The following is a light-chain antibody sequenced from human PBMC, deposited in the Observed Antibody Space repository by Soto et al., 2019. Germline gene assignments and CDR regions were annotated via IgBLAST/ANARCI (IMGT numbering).Light chain of an antibody. CDR2: KAS. V-gene: IGKV1-5*03. J-gene: IGKJ1*01. CDR3: QQYNSSPVT. Sequence: DIQMTQSPSTLSASVGDIVTITCRASQSISSWLAWYQQKPGKAPNLLIYKASSLESGVPSRFSGSGSGTEFTLTISSLQPDDFAAYYCQQYNSSPVTVGQGIKVQIK. CDR1: QSISSW.